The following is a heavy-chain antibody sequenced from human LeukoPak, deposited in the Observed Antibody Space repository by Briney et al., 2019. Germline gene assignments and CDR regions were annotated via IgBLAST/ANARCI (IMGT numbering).Heavy chain of an antibody. Sequence: SETLSLTCTIFGDSVSRSDSYWDWIRQPPGKELEWIGTTYYSGRTYYSPSLKSRVTLSIDMSNNQFSLILSSVTAADTALYFCARRRYYDSSGYLEWGQGTLVTVSS. J-gene: IGHJ1*01. CDR1: GDSVSRSDSY. CDR3: ARRRYYDSSGYLE. D-gene: IGHD3-22*01. CDR2: TYYSGRT. V-gene: IGHV4-39*01.